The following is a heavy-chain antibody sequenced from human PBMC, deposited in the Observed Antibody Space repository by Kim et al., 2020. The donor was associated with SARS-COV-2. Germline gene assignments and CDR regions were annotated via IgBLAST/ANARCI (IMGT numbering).Heavy chain of an antibody. CDR2: INSDGSST. D-gene: IGHD1-26*01. Sequence: GGSLRLSCAASGFTFSSYWMHWVRQAPGKGLVWVSRINSDGSSTSYADSVKGRFTISRDNAKNTLYLQMNSLRAEDTAVYYCARVEAIVGATLGWWHAFDIWGQGTMVTVSS. J-gene: IGHJ3*02. V-gene: IGHV3-74*01. CDR3: ARVEAIVGATLGWWHAFDI. CDR1: GFTFSSYW.